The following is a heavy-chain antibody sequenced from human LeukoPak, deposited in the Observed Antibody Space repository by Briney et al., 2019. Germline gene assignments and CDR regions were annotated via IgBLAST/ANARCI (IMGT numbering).Heavy chain of an antibody. CDR2: IWYDGSNK. J-gene: IGHJ6*02. V-gene: IGHV3-33*08. CDR3: AREEYYDFWSGYYAYYYYGMDV. Sequence: PGGSLRLSCAASGFTFSSYAMSWVRQAPGKGLEWVAVIWYDGSNKYYADSVKGRFTISRDNSKNTLYLQMNSLRAEDTAVYYCAREEYYDFWSGYYAYYYYGMDVWGQGTTVTVSS. D-gene: IGHD3-3*01. CDR1: GFTFSSYA.